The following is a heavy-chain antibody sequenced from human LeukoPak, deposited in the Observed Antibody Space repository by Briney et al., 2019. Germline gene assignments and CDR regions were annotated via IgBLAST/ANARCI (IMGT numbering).Heavy chain of an antibody. D-gene: IGHD3-3*01. V-gene: IGHV1-2*02. J-gene: IGHJ4*02. Sequence: ASVKVSCKASGYTFTGYYMHWVRQATGQGLELMGWINPNSGGTNYAQKFQGRVTMTRDTSISTAYMELSRLRSDDTAVYYCATLLAVNGRSADYYFDYWGQGTLVTVSS. CDR3: ATLLAVNGRSADYYFDY. CDR1: GYTFTGYY. CDR2: INPNSGGT.